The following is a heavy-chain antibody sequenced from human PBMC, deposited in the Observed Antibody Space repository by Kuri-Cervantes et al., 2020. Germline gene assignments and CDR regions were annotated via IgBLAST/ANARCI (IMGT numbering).Heavy chain of an antibody. CDR1: GGSFSAYY. V-gene: IGHV4-34*01. Sequence: SETLSLTCAVYGGSFSAYYWTWIRQPPGKGLEWIGEVSHSGSTNYNPSLKSRVTISVDTSKNQFSLKLSSVTAADTAVYYCARGREFASSTRRDYFDPWGQGILVTVSS. CDR3: ARGREFASSTRRDYFDP. D-gene: IGHD6-6*01. J-gene: IGHJ5*02. CDR2: VSHSGST.